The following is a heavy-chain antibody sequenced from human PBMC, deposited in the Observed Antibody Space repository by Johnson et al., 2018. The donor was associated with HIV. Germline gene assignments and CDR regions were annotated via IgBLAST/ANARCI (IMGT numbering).Heavy chain of an antibody. D-gene: IGHD6-6*01. V-gene: IGHV3-7*04. J-gene: IGHJ3*02. CDR3: AREQLALYDAFDI. CDR1: GFTFSSYW. Sequence: QLVESGGGLVQPGGSLRLSCAASGFTFSSYWMSWVRQAPGKGLEWVANIKQDGSEKYYVDSVKGRFTISRDNAKNSLYLQMNSLRAEDTAVYYCAREQLALYDAFDIWGQGTIVTVSS. CDR2: IKQDGSEK.